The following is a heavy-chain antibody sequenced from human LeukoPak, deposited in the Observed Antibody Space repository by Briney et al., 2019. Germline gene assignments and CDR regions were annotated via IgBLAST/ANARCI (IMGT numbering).Heavy chain of an antibody. CDR3: ARGGSSGWSKYNNWFDP. CDR1: GGSFSGYY. V-gene: IGHV4-34*01. Sequence: SETLSLTCAVYGGSFSGYYWNWIRQPPGKGLEWIGEINHSGSTNYNPSLKSRVTISVDKSKNQFSLKLSSVTAADTAVYYCARGGSSGWSKYNNWFDPWGQGTLVTVSS. D-gene: IGHD6-19*01. J-gene: IGHJ5*02. CDR2: INHSGST.